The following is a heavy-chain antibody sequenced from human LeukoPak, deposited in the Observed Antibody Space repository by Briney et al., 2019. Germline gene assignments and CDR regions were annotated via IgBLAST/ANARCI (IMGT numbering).Heavy chain of an antibody. CDR2: ISSSGSTI. CDR3: ARDGHYGSGSPYAPDAFDI. D-gene: IGHD3-10*01. V-gene: IGHV3-48*03. Sequence: GGPLRLSCAASGFTFSSYEMNWVRQAPGKGLEWVSYISSSGSTIYYADSVKGRFTISRDNAKNSLYLQMNSLRAEDTAVYYCARDGHYGSGSPYAPDAFDIWGQGTMVTVSS. CDR1: GFTFSSYE. J-gene: IGHJ3*02.